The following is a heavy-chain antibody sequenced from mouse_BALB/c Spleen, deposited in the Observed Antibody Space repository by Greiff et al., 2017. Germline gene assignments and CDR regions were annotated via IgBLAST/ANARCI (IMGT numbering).Heavy chain of an antibody. Sequence: QVQLQQSGAELAKPGASVKMSCKASGYTFTSYWMHWVKQRPGQGLEWIGYINPSTGYTEYNQKFKDKATLTADKSSSTAYMQLSSLTSEDSAVYYCARDTARAWFAYWGQGTLVTVSA. J-gene: IGHJ3*01. CDR2: INPSTGYT. CDR1: GYTFTSYW. V-gene: IGHV1-7*01. D-gene: IGHD1-2*01. CDR3: ARDTARAWFAY.